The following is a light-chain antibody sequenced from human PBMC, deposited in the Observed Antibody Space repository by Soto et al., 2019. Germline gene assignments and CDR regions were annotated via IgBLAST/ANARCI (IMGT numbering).Light chain of an antibody. J-gene: IGLJ1*01. Sequence: QSALTQPASVSGSPGQSITISCTGTSSDVGGYNLVSWYQHHPGKAPKLMIYEGSKRPSGASNRFSGSKSGNTASLTISGLQAEDEADYYCSSYTTSSTLVFGTGTKLTVL. CDR1: SSDVGGYNL. V-gene: IGLV2-14*02. CDR3: SSYTTSSTLV. CDR2: EGS.